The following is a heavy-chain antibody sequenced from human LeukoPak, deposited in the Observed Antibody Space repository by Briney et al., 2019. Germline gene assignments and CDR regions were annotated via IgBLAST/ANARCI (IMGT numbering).Heavy chain of an antibody. CDR1: GGPISSSSYY. Sequence: SETLSLTCTVSGGPISSSSYYWGWIRQPPGKGLEWIGSIYYSGSTYYNPSLKSRVTISVDTSKNQFSLKLSSVTAADTAVYYCASSDPSLIAFDYWGQGTLVTVSS. CDR3: ASSDPSLIAFDY. CDR2: IYYSGST. D-gene: IGHD3-22*01. V-gene: IGHV4-39*01. J-gene: IGHJ4*02.